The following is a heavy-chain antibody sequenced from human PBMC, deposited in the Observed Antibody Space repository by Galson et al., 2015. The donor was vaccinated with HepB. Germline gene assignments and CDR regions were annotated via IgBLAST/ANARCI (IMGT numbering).Heavy chain of an antibody. J-gene: IGHJ3*02. V-gene: IGHV1-46*04. D-gene: IGHD3-10*01. CDR1: GYTFASYY. CDR2: IDPSGGTT. Sequence: SVKVSCKASGYTFASYYMHWVRQAPGQGLEWMGIIDPSGGTTSYAQRLQGRVTMTRDTSTSTVYMELSSLRSEGTAVYYCAGNYYGSGSYHNAFDIWGQGTMVTVSS. CDR3: AGNYYGSGSYHNAFDI.